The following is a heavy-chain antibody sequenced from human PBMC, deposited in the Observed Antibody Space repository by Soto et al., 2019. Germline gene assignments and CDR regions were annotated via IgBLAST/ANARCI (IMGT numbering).Heavy chain of an antibody. V-gene: IGHV5-10-1*01. CDR3: VSAGSGSNLDY. J-gene: IGHJ4*02. Sequence: GESLKISCKGSGYSFTSYWISWVRQMPGKGLEWMGRIDPSDSYTNYSPSFQGHVTISADKSISTAYLQWSSLKDSDTAMYYCVSAGSGSNLDYWGKGTLVTVSS. CDR1: GYSFTSYW. CDR2: IDPSDSYT. D-gene: IGHD6-19*01.